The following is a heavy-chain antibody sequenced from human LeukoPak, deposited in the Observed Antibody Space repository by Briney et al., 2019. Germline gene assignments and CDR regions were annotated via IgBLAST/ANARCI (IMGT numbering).Heavy chain of an antibody. CDR2: ISGDGGST. Sequence: PGGSLRLSCAASGFTFDDYAMHWVRQAPGKGLEWVSLISGDGGSTYYAASVKGRFTISRDNSKNSLYLQMNSLRTEDTALYYCAKEGDFWSGYPNWFDPWGQGTLVTVSS. V-gene: IGHV3-43*02. CDR1: GFTFDDYA. CDR3: AKEGDFWSGYPNWFDP. D-gene: IGHD3-3*01. J-gene: IGHJ5*02.